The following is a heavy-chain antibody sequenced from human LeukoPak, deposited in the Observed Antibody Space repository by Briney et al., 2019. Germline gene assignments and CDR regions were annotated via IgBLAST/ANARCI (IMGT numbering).Heavy chain of an antibody. D-gene: IGHD1-26*01. CDR1: GFTFDDYA. Sequence: GWSLTLSCPASGFTFDDYAMHWVRQAPGKGLEWVSGISWNSGYIGYADSVKGRFTISRDNAKNSLYLQMNSLGAEDMALYYCAKVSTGGSYYFDYWGQGTPVTVSS. CDR3: AKVSTGGSYYFDY. V-gene: IGHV3-9*03. J-gene: IGHJ4*02. CDR2: ISWNSGYI.